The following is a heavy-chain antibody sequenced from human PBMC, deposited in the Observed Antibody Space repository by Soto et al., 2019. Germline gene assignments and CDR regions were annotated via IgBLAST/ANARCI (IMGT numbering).Heavy chain of an antibody. CDR2: IYYSGST. CDR3: AREGPSSWYYYYYGMDV. J-gene: IGHJ6*02. V-gene: IGHV4-39*02. Sequence: PSETLSLTCSVSGGSINSSSYFWGWVRQPPGKGLEWIGSIYYSGSTYYNPSLRSRVTISVDTSKNQFSLKLSSVIAADTAVYYCAREGPSSWYYYYYGMDVWGQGTTVTVSS. D-gene: IGHD6-13*01. CDR1: GGSINSSSYF.